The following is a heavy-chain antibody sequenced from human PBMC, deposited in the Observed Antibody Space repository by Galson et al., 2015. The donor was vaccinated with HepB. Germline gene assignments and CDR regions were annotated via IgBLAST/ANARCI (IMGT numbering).Heavy chain of an antibody. D-gene: IGHD3-22*01. CDR1: GFTFSNAW. CDR3: TTDANYYDSSGYFPWYFDY. V-gene: IGHV3-15*07. Sequence: SLRLSCAASGFTFSNAWMNWVRQAPGKGLEWVGRIKSKTDGGTTDYAAPVKGRFTISRDDSKNTLYLQMNSLKTEDTAVYYCTTDANYYDSSGYFPWYFDYWGQGTLVTVSS. CDR2: IKSKTDGGTT. J-gene: IGHJ4*02.